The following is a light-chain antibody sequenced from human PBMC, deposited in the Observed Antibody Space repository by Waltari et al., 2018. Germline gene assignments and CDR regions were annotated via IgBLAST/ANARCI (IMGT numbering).Light chain of an antibody. J-gene: IGKJ3*01. Sequence: IQLTQSPPYLSASVGDRITITCQASQDISNYLNWYQQKTGKAPKLLISDASNLETGVPSRFSGSQSATYFTLTNRNLQPEDIATYYCQRYDNLPVFAFGPGTKVNIK. CDR3: QRYDNLPVFA. CDR1: QDISNY. V-gene: IGKV1-33*01. CDR2: DAS.